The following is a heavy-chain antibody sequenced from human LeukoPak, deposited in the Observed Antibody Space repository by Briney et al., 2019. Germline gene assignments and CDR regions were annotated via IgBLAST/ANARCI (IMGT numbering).Heavy chain of an antibody. J-gene: IGHJ5*02. D-gene: IGHD3-22*01. Sequence: SETLSLTCAVYGGSFSGYYWSWIRQPPGEGLEWIGEINHSGSTNYNPSLKSRVTISVDTSKNQFSLKLSSVTAADTAVYYCARGWYYYDSSGSIDPWGQGTLVTVSS. CDR2: INHSGST. CDR3: ARGWYYYDSSGSIDP. V-gene: IGHV4-34*01. CDR1: GGSFSGYY.